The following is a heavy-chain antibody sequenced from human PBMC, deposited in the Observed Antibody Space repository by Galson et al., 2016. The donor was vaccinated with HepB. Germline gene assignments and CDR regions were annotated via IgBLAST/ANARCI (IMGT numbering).Heavy chain of an antibody. J-gene: IGHJ4*02. CDR1: GFIFGNYW. CDR2: IDSDGHSQ. D-gene: IGHD5-24*01. Sequence: SLRLSCAASGFIFGNYWMHWVRQAPGKGLVWVSRIDSDGHSQNYADSVKGRFIISRDNAKNTLYLQMNSLRDEDTAMYYCVRLTKMGLRRSFDYWGQGTLVTVSS. V-gene: IGHV3-74*01. CDR3: VRLTKMGLRRSFDY.